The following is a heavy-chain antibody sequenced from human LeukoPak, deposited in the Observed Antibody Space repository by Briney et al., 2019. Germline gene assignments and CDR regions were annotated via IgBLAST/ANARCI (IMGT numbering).Heavy chain of an antibody. CDR2: IYSGGST. D-gene: IGHD3-22*01. J-gene: IGHJ4*02. CDR1: GFTVSSNY. CDR3: AKDMYYDSSGPVFDY. Sequence: GGSLRLSCAASGFTVSSNYMSWVRQAPGKGLEWVSIIYSGGSTYYADSVKGRFTISRDNSKNTLYLQMNSPRAEDTAVYYCAKDMYYDSSGPVFDYWGQGTLVTVSS. V-gene: IGHV3-66*01.